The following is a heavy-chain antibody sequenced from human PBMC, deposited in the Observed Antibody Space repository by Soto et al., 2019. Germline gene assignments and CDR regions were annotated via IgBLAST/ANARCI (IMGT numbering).Heavy chain of an antibody. CDR3: AKGGRQWLVTSDFNY. Sequence: VQLVESGGGVVQPGRSLRLSCAASGFTFSDYAMHWVRQAPGKGLEWVAVVSHDGRNTHYADSVKGRFTISRDSSKNTVSLEMNTLRAEDTAVYYCAKGGRQWLVTSDFNYGGQGALVTVSS. J-gene: IGHJ4*02. CDR2: VSHDGRNT. V-gene: IGHV3-30*18. CDR1: GFTFSDYA. D-gene: IGHD6-19*01.